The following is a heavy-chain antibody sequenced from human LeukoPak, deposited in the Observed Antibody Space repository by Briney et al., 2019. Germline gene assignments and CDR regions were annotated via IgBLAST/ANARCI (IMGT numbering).Heavy chain of an antibody. CDR2: ISAYNGNT. D-gene: IGHD3-3*01. V-gene: IGHV1-18*01. CDR1: GGTFSSYA. CDR3: ARHDFWSGTDY. J-gene: IGHJ4*02. Sequence: AASVKVSCKASGGTFSSYAISWVRQAPGQGLEWMGWISAYNGNTNYAQKLQGRVTMTTDTSTSTAYMELRSLRSDDTAVYYCARHDFWSGTDYWGQGTLVTVSS.